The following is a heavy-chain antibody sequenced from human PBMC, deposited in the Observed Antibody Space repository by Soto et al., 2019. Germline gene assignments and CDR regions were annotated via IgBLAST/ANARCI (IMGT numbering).Heavy chain of an antibody. CDR2: ISYDGSNK. J-gene: IGHJ6*03. V-gene: IGHV3-30*18. CDR3: AKDQAAAIYYYYYMGV. Sequence: PGGSLRLSCAASGFTFSSYGMHWVRQAPDKGLEWVAVISYDGSNKYYADSVKGRFTISRDNSKNTLYLQMNSLRAEDTAVYYCAKDQAAAIYYYYYMGVWGKGTTVTVSS. CDR1: GFTFSSYG. D-gene: IGHD6-13*01.